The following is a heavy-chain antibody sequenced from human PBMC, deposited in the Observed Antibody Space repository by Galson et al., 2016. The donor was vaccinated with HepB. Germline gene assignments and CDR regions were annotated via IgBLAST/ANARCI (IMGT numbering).Heavy chain of an antibody. CDR2: IDHSGST. Sequence: SETLSLTCTVSGDSISISGYYWGWFRQPPGKGLEWIGSIDHSGSTYYNPSLKSRVTISIDTSKNQFSLKVNSVTAADTAVYYCARSGIQYFWFDPWGQGTLVTVSS. J-gene: IGHJ5*02. CDR1: GDSISISGYY. V-gene: IGHV4-39*01. CDR3: ARSGIQYFWFDP. D-gene: IGHD1-26*01.